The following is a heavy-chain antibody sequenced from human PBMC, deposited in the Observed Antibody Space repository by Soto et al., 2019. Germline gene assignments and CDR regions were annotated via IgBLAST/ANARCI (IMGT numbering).Heavy chain of an antibody. V-gene: IGHV4-59*08. J-gene: IGHJ5*02. CDR1: GGSISSYY. Sequence: SETLSLTCTVSGGSISSYYWSWIRQPPGKGLEWIGYIYYSGSTNYNPSLKSRVTISVDTSKNQFSLKLSSLTASDTAVYYCARHRYCSGATCYHLDNWFDPWGQGTLVTVSS. D-gene: IGHD2-15*01. CDR2: IYYSGST. CDR3: ARHRYCSGATCYHLDNWFDP.